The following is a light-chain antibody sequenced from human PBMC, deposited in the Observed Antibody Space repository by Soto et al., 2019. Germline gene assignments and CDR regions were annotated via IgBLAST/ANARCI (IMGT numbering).Light chain of an antibody. J-gene: IGLJ1*01. CDR3: SSFAGGNNFV. CDR2: EVY. CDR1: ITDVGGYNA. Sequence: QSVLTQPPSASGSPGQPVVISCTGTITDVGGYNAVSWYQQHPGKPPKVMIYEVYKRSSGVPDRFSGTKSGNTASLTVSGLQAEDEADYYCSSFAGGNNFVFGTGTKVTVL. V-gene: IGLV2-8*01.